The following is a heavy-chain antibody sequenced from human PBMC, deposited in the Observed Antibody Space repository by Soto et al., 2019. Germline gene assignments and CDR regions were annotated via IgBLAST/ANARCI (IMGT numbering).Heavy chain of an antibody. CDR3: ARSITAVAGTFDY. V-gene: IGHV1-69*06. Sequence: SVNVSCKGYGGTFRSYAISLVRQAPGQGLEWMGGIIPIFGTANYAQKFQGRVTITADKSTSTAYMELSSLRSEDTAVYYCARSITAVAGTFDYWGQGTLVTVSS. D-gene: IGHD6-19*01. J-gene: IGHJ4*02. CDR2: IIPIFGTA. CDR1: GGTFRSYA.